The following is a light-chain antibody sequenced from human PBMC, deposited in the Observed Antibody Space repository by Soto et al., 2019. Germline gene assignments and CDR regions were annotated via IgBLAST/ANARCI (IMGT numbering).Light chain of an antibody. Sequence: DIHMTQSASSLSVSVGYRVTIICRASETISNYLTWYQQKQGRAPKLLVYAASSLQSGVPSRFTGSGYGTHFNLTISGLQTADFATYYCQQSYNTPITFGQGTRLEIK. CDR2: AAS. V-gene: IGKV1-39*01. CDR3: QQSYNTPIT. CDR1: ETISNY. J-gene: IGKJ5*01.